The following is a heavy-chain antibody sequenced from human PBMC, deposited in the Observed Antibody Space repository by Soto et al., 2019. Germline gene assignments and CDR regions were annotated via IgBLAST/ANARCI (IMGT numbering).Heavy chain of an antibody. V-gene: IGHV3-23*01. CDR2: ISGSGGST. Sequence: GGSLRLSCAASGFTFSSYAMSWVRQAPGKGLEWVSAISGSGGSTYYADSVKGRFTISRDNSKNTLYLQMNSLRAEDTAVYYCAIATGYYDYIWRSYRFDYWGQGTLVTVSS. J-gene: IGHJ4*02. CDR3: AIATGYYDYIWRSYRFDY. D-gene: IGHD3-16*02. CDR1: GFTFSSYA.